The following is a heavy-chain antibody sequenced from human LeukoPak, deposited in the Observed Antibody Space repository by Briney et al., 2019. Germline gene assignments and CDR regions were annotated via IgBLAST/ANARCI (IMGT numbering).Heavy chain of an antibody. D-gene: IGHD1-26*01. Sequence: SETLSLTCTVSGGSISGSSSYWGWIRQPPGKGLGYIGSIHYTGTTYYNPSLKSRVTLSVDTSQNQFSLKLTSVTAADTAVYYCARGSPYVSWGQGTLVTVSS. CDR3: ARGSPYVS. CDR1: GGSISGSSSY. J-gene: IGHJ5*02. V-gene: IGHV4-39*01. CDR2: IHYTGTT.